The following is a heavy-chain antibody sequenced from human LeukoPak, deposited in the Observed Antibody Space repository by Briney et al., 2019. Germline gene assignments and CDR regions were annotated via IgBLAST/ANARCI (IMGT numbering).Heavy chain of an antibody. CDR2: LFSSGSA. CDR3: ARFHRGWYFDY. Sequence: GGSLRLSCVASGLTVSSNSMNWVRQAPGKGLEWVSILFSSGSALYADSVKGRFTISRDNSKNTLYLQMNSLRAEDTAVYYCARFHRGWYFDYWGQGTLVTVSS. CDR1: GLTVSSNS. D-gene: IGHD2-15*01. V-gene: IGHV3-53*01. J-gene: IGHJ4*02.